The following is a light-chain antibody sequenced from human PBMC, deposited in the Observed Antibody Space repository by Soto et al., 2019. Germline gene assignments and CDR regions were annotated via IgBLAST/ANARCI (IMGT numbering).Light chain of an antibody. J-gene: IGKJ5*01. CDR2: DAS. CDR1: HNIVTS. CDR3: QQRSVWPIT. Sequence: EIVLTQSPATLYLSTGERATLSCRAGHNIVTSLVWSQQKPCQSPRLLIYDASHRATGVPARFSGSGSGTDFTLTISGLEPEDFAVYYCQQRSVWPITFCQGTRLEIK. V-gene: IGKV3-11*01.